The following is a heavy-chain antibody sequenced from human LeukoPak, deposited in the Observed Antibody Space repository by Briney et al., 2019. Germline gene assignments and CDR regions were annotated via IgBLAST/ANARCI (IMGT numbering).Heavy chain of an antibody. CDR2: ISYDGSNK. Sequence: GGSLRLSCAASGFXFSNYAIHWVRQAPGKGLEWVAVISYDGSNKYYADSVKGRFTISRDNSKNALYLQMNSLRAEDAAVYYCARDSSGWYWSWGQGTLVTVSS. CDR1: GFXFSNYA. V-gene: IGHV3-30-3*01. J-gene: IGHJ4*02. CDR3: ARDSSGWYWS. D-gene: IGHD6-19*01.